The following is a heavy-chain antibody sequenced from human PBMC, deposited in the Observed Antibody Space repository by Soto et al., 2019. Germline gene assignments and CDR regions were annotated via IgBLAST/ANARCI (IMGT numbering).Heavy chain of an antibody. CDR3: VRTIQHGTTTYSDY. CDR1: AFTSDDHY. CDR2: IRNNAHSYST. J-gene: IGHJ4*02. V-gene: IGHV3-72*01. Sequence: EGSLRLSCALSAFTSDDHYIDWARHAPGKCMAWFGLIRNNAHSYSTTFAASVKGRFTLSRDDSNTSVSLQMNSLKNEATAVYYCVRTIQHGTTTYSDYWGQGTLVSVSS. D-gene: IGHD1-1*01.